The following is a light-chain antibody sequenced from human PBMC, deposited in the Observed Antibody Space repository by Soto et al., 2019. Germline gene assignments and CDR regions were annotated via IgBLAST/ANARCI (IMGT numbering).Light chain of an antibody. Sequence: QSALTQPASVSGSPGQSITVSCTGTSGDIGNYNYVSWYQHHPGKAPKLMIYEVTSRPSGVSDRFSGSKSGMTASLTISGLQPEDEADYFCASYRSANTLVVFXTGTKLTVL. CDR2: EVT. CDR1: SGDIGNYNY. CDR3: ASYRSANTLVV. V-gene: IGLV2-14*01. J-gene: IGLJ1*01.